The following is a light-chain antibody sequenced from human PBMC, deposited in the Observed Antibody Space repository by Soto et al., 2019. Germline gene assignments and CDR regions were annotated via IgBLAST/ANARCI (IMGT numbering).Light chain of an antibody. V-gene: IGKV3-15*01. CDR3: QQYVEWPPTFT. CDR1: QSLKNA. J-gene: IGKJ2*01. CDR2: AAS. Sequence: EIVMTQSPATLSVSLGERVTLSCRASQSLKNALAWYQQRPGQAPRLLIYAASTRATGIPARFSGSGSGTEYTLAISTLQSEEFAGYYCQQYVEWPPTFTFGQGTKVEIK.